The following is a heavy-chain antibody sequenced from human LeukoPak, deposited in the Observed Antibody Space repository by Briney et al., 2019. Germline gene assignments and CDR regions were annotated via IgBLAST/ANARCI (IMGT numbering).Heavy chain of an antibody. Sequence: DSVKVSCKASGYTFTTFGISWVRQAPGQGLEWMGWISGYNDNPYYAQNFQDRVTMTTDTSSSTAYMELRSLGSDDTAVYYCARVGRDCRDTRCTWSDWLDPWGQGTLVTVSS. J-gene: IGHJ5*02. CDR2: ISGYNDNP. CDR3: ARVGRDCRDTRCTWSDWLDP. CDR1: GYTFTTFG. D-gene: IGHD2-2*01. V-gene: IGHV1-18*01.